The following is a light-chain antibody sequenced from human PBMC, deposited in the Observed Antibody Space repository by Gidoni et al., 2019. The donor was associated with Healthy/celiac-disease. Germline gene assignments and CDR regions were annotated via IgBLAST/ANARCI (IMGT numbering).Light chain of an antibody. CDR3: QAWDSSAEGVV. J-gene: IGLJ2*01. V-gene: IGLV3-1*01. Sequence: SYELTQPPSVSVSPGQTASITCSGDKLGDKFACWYQLKPGQSPVLVIYQDSKRPSGIPERFSGSNSGNTATLTISGTQAMDEADYYCQAWDSSAEGVVFGGGTKLTVL. CDR1: KLGDKF. CDR2: QDS.